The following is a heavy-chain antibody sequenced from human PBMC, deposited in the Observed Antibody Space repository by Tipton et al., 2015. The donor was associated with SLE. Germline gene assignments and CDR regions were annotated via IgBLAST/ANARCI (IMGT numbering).Heavy chain of an antibody. V-gene: IGHV3-9*01. CDR1: GFTFDDFA. J-gene: IGHJ5*02. CDR2: ISWNSGSI. CDR3: VKGLSVGPLADRFDP. Sequence: RSLRLSCAASGFTFDDFAMHWVRQAPGKGLEWVSGISWNSGSIDYADSVKGRITISRDNAKNSLYLQMNSLRPEDTALYYCVKGLSVGPLADRFDPWGQGTLVTVSS. D-gene: IGHD1-26*01.